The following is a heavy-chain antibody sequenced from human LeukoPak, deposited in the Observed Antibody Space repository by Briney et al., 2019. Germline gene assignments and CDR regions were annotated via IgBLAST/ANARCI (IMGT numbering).Heavy chain of an antibody. V-gene: IGHV1-69*13. CDR2: IIPIFGTA. J-gene: IGHJ6*03. CDR1: GGTFSSYA. D-gene: IGHD3-22*01. CDR3: ARGHDSSGYLHYYYYMDV. Sequence: SVKVSCKASGGTFSSYAISWVRQAPGQGLEWMGGIIPIFGTANYAQKFQGRVTITADESTSTAYMELSSLRSEDTAVYYCARGHDSSGYLHYYYYMDVWGKGTTVTVSS.